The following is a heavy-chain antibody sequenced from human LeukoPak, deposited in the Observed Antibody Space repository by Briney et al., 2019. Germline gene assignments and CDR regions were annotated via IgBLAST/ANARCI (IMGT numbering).Heavy chain of an antibody. CDR2: ICNSGSI. Sequence: SETLSLTCNVSGGSVSSGSYCWNWIRQPPGKRLEWIAYICNSGSIDHNPSLKSRVAISVDTSKNHFSLKLSSVTAADTAVYYCAGLVGRYSSGLYYYYFDYWGQGTLVTVSS. D-gene: IGHD3-22*01. V-gene: IGHV4-61*03. J-gene: IGHJ4*02. CDR1: GGSVSSGSYC. CDR3: AGLVGRYSSGLYYYYFDY.